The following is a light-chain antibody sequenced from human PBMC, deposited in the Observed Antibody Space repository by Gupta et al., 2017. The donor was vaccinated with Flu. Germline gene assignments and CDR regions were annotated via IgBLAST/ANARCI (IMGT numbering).Light chain of an antibody. CDR3: CSLAGSSTLCV. V-gene: IGLV2-23*02. J-gene: IGLJ1*01. CDR1: SSVVGGYNG. CDR2: EVS. Sequence: TTCCSGSSSVVGGYNGVSWDQQTTGKPPKLMIYEVSSRPSGVADRFSGAKSGTTASVTTAGLQAEDDADYYCCSLAGSSTLCVFGTGTKVTFL.